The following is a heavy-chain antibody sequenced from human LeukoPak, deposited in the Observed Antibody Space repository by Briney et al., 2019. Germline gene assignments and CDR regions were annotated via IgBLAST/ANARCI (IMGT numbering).Heavy chain of an antibody. D-gene: IGHD1-14*01. J-gene: IGHJ4*02. Sequence: PSETLSLTCTVSGGSISSGGYYWSWIRQHPGKGLEWIGYIYYGGSTYYNPSLKSRVTISVDTSKNQFSLKLSSVTAADTAVYYCARDRIASRMIDYWGQGTLVTVSS. CDR2: IYYGGST. V-gene: IGHV4-31*03. CDR1: GGSISSGGYY. CDR3: ARDRIASRMIDY.